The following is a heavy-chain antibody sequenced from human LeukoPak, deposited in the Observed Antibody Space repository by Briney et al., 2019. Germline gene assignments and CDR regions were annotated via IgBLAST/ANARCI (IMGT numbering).Heavy chain of an antibody. D-gene: IGHD6-13*01. CDR2: ISGSGGST. CDR1: GFTFTSYA. V-gene: IGHV3-23*01. J-gene: IGHJ4*02. Sequence: GGTLRLSCAASGFTFTSYAMSWVRQAPGKGLEWVSAISGSGGSTYYADSVKGRFTISRDNSKNTLYLQMNSLRAEDTAVYYCAKDCYTSSCLDYWGQGTLVTVSS. CDR3: AKDCYTSSCLDY.